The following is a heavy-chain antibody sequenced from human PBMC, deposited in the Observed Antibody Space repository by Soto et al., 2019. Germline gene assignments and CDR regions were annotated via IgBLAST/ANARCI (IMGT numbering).Heavy chain of an antibody. Sequence: SQTLSLTCAISGDSVSSNSAAWNWIRQSPSRGLEWLGRTYYRSKWYNDYAVSVKSRITINPDTSKNQFSLQLNSVTPEDTAVWDLSSQPAYNWTYGYNYYLDCWGKGTTVTVSS. CDR2: TYYRSKWYN. D-gene: IGHD1-7*01. V-gene: IGHV6-1*01. J-gene: IGHJ6*03. CDR3: SSQPAYNWTYGYNYYLDC. CDR1: GDSVSSNSAA.